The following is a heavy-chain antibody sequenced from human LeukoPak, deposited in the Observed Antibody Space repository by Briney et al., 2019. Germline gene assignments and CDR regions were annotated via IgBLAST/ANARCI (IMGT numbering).Heavy chain of an antibody. J-gene: IGHJ5*02. CDR3: AIFLVSGMLTQDWFDP. D-gene: IGHD3-3*01. Sequence: PETPSLTPSLSRGSTSSSKYYTGSIRQPPGTGPGWIGTIYYSGRTHPNPPLKSGVPISVDTSKNQFSLKLSSVTAAHTAVYYCAIFLVSGMLTQDWFDPWGQGTLVTVSS. CDR2: IYYSGRT. V-gene: IGHV4-39*07. CDR1: RGSTSSSKYY.